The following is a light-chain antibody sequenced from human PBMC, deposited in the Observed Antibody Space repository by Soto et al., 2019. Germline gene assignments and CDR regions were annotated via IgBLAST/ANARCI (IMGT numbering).Light chain of an antibody. J-gene: IGLJ2*01. CDR1: SSTIGSNY. Sequence: QSVLTQPPSVSAAPGQMVTISCSGSSSTIGSNYVSWYQQLPGAAPKLLIYDNNKRPSGIPDRFSGSKSGTSATLGITGLQTGDEADYYCGTWDSSLSVVFGGGTKLTVL. CDR2: DNN. CDR3: GTWDSSLSVV. V-gene: IGLV1-51*01.